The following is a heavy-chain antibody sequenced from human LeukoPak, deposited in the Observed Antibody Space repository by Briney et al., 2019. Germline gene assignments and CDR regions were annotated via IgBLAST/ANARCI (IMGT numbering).Heavy chain of an antibody. J-gene: IGHJ4*02. CDR3: AKDITDRDGYYDY. Sequence: SGGSLRLSCAASGFTFDDYAMHWVRQAPGKGLEWVSGISWNSGSIGYADSVKGRFTISRDNAKNSLYLQMDSLRAEDTALYYCAKDITDRDGYYDYWGQGTLVTVSS. V-gene: IGHV3-9*01. D-gene: IGHD1-14*01. CDR2: ISWNSGSI. CDR1: GFTFDDYA.